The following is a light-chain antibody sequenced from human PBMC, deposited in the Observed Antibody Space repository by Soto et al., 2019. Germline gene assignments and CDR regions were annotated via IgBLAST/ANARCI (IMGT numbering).Light chain of an antibody. CDR1: QSISIY. V-gene: IGKV1-39*01. CDR2: AAS. Sequence: DIQMTPSPSSLSASVGDRVTITCRASQSISIYLNWYQQKPGKAPNLLIYAASSLQSGVPSKFSGSGSGTDFTLTISSLQPEDSATYYCQESYTTPVAFGQGTKLEVK. J-gene: IGKJ2*01. CDR3: QESYTTPVA.